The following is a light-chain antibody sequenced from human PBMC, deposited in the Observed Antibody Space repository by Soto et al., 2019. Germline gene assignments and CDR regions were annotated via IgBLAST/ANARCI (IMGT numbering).Light chain of an antibody. Sequence: EIVFTQSPGTLSLSPGERAKLCCRASQSISSSYLAWYQQQPGQAPRLLIYDASNRATGIPARFSGSASGTDSTLTISSLEPEDFAVYYCQQRSNWITFGQGTRLEIK. CDR2: DAS. CDR1: QSISSSY. V-gene: IGKV3-11*01. J-gene: IGKJ5*01. CDR3: QQRSNWIT.